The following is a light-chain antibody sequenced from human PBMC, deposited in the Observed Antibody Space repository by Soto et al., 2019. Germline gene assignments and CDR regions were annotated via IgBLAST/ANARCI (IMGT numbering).Light chain of an antibody. J-gene: IGLJ1*01. V-gene: IGLV2-18*02. Sequence: QSALAQPPSVSGSPGQSVAISCTGSSSDVGSNNRVSWYHQPPGTAPKLIIYDVTNRPSGVPDRFSGSKSGNTASLTISGLQAEDGADYYCSSYTPSNTYVFGTGTKVTVL. CDR2: DVT. CDR1: SSDVGSNNR. CDR3: SSYTPSNTYV.